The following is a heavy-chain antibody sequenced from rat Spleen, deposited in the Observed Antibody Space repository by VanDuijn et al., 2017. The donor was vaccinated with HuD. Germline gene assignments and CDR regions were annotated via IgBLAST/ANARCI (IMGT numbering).Heavy chain of an antibody. CDR2: IWTGGST. V-gene: IGHV2-30*01. D-gene: IGHD1-4*01. J-gene: IGHJ2*01. CDR3: VRERVPGFAFYFDY. CDR1: GFSLTSYN. Sequence: QVQLKESGPGLVQPSQTLSLTCTVSGFSLTSYNVHWVRQPPGKGLEWMGIIWTGGSTDYNSGLKSRLGISRDTSKSQVFLKMNSLQTEDTAIYFCVRERVPGFAFYFDYWGQGVMVTVSS.